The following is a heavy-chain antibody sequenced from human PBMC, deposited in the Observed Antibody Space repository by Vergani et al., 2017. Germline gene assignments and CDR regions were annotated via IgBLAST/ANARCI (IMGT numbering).Heavy chain of an antibody. V-gene: IGHV4-61*02. J-gene: IGHJ4*02. Sequence: QVQLQESGPGLVKPSQTLSLTCTVSGGSINSGTYYWTWIRQPAGKGLEWIGRFYSSGSINYNPSLKSRVTISVDMSKNQFSLRLSSVTAADTAVYYCARDLYIVDHKGIDYWGQGTLVTVSS. D-gene: IGHD5-12*01. CDR2: FYSSGSI. CDR3: ARDLYIVDHKGIDY. CDR1: GGSINSGTYY.